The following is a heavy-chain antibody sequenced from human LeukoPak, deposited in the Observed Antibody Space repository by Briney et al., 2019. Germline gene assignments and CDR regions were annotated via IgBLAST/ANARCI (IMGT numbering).Heavy chain of an antibody. V-gene: IGHV3-64D*09. CDR2: INDNGGRT. J-gene: IGHJ4*02. CDR3: VKDVGGSYAFDY. Sequence: GGSLGLSCSASGFTFSRYAMHWVRQAPGKGLEYVSGINDNGGRTHYGDSVKGRFSISRDNSKNTLHLQMSTLRAEDTALYYCVKDVGGSYAFDYWGQGILVTVAS. CDR1: GFTFSRYA. D-gene: IGHD1-26*01.